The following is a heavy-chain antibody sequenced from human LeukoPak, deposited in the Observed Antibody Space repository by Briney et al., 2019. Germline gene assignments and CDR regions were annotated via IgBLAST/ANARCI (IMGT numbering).Heavy chain of an antibody. J-gene: IGHJ5*02. V-gene: IGHV4-39*01. Sequence: SETLSLTCTVSGGSINMKTYTWGWIRQPPGKGLEWIGCIHHSGSAYYNPSLKSRVTISVDTSKSQFSLKLNSVTAADTAVYYCARLPTGYPNWFDPWGQGTLVSVSS. D-gene: IGHD4-17*01. CDR3: ARLPTGYPNWFDP. CDR1: GGSINMKTYT. CDR2: IHHSGSA.